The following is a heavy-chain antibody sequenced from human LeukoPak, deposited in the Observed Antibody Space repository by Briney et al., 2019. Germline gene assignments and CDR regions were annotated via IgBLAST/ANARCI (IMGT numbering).Heavy chain of an antibody. D-gene: IGHD1/OR15-1a*01. CDR1: GFTFSSDA. CDR2: ISDSGGST. V-gene: IGHV3-23*01. J-gene: IGHJ4*02. Sequence: PGGSLRLSCEASGFTFSSDAMSWVRQAPGKGLEWVSAISDSGGSTHYADVVRGRFTISRDNSKNTLYLQMNSLRAEDTAVYYCARWNNLGYWGQGTLVTVSS. CDR3: ARWNNLGY.